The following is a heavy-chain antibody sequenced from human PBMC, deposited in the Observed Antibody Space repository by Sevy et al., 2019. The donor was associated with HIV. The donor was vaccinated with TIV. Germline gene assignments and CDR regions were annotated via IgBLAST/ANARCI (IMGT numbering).Heavy chain of an antibody. J-gene: IGHJ6*02. D-gene: IGHD3-10*01. CDR1: GFTFSTYR. CDR3: ARDGARITMVQGVMAYYYGMDV. V-gene: IGHV3-21*01. CDR2: ISSISNYI. Sequence: GGSLRLSCAASGFTFSTYRMNWVRQAPGKGLEWVSSISSISNYIYYADSVKGRFTISRDNAKNSLYLQMISLRAEDTAVYYCARDGARITMVQGVMAYYYGMDVWGQGTTVTVSS.